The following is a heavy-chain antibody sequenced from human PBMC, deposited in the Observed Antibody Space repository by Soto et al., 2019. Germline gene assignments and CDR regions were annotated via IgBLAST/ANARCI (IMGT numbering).Heavy chain of an antibody. D-gene: IGHD2-15*01. Sequence: GESLKISCKGSGYSFTSYWIGWVRQMPGKGLEWMGIIYPGDSDTRYSPSFQGQVTISADKSISTAYLQWSSLKASDTAMYYCARHLGILSSVNDGIDVWGQGTTVTVSS. CDR2: IYPGDSDT. V-gene: IGHV5-51*01. CDR3: ARHLGILSSVNDGIDV. CDR1: GYSFTSYW. J-gene: IGHJ6*02.